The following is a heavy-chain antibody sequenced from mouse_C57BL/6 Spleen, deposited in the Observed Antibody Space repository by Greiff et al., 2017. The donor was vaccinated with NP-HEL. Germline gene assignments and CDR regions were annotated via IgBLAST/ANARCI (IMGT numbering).Heavy chain of an antibody. CDR2: INPSNGGT. D-gene: IGHD1-2*01. Sequence: QVQLKQPGTELVKPGASVKLSCKASGYTFTSYWMHWVKQRPGQGLEWIGNINPSNGGTNYNEKFKSKATLTVDKSSSTAYMQRSSLTSEDSAVYYCARGLGYYGQKGFDYWGQGTTLTVSS. J-gene: IGHJ2*01. CDR1: GYTFTSYW. CDR3: ARGLGYYGQKGFDY. V-gene: IGHV1-53*01.